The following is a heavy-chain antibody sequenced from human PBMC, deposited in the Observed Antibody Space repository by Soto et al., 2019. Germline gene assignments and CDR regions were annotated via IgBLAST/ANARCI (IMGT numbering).Heavy chain of an antibody. J-gene: IGHJ4*02. V-gene: IGHV1-18*01. CDR3: ARDLGVGAASDY. D-gene: IGHD1-26*01. CDR2: ISADNGNT. Sequence: SWVRQAPGQGLEWMGWISADNGNTNYAQKFQGRVTMTTDTSTSTAYMELSSLRSEDTAVYYCARDLGVGAASDYWGQGTLVTVSS.